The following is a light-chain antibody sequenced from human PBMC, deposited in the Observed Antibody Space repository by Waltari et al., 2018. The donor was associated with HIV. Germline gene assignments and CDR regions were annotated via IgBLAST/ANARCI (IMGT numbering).Light chain of an antibody. CDR1: SSNIGAGYD. CDR2: GNT. CDR3: QSYDSSLNGWV. Sequence: QSVLTQPPSVSGAPGRKVTISCTGSSSNIGAGYDVYWYQQCPGTAPKVLIYGNTNRPSGVPDRFSGSKSENSASLAITGLQADDEADYYCQSYDSSLNGWVFGGGTKLTV. V-gene: IGLV1-40*01. J-gene: IGLJ3*02.